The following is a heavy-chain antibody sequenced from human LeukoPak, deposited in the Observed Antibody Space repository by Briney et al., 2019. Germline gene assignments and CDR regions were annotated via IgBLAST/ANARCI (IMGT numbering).Heavy chain of an antibody. Sequence: ASVRVSCKASGYTFTGYYMHWVRQAPGQGLEWMGWINPNSGGTNYAQKFQGRVTMTRDTSISTAYMELYRLRSDDTAVYYCARVRISRSSGYTAYAFDIWGQGTMVTVSS. J-gene: IGHJ3*02. CDR3: ARVRISRSSGYTAYAFDI. V-gene: IGHV1-2*02. D-gene: IGHD3-22*01. CDR1: GYTFTGYY. CDR2: INPNSGGT.